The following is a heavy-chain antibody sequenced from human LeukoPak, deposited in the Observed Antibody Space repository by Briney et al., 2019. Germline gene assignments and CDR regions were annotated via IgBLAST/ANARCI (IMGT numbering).Heavy chain of an antibody. Sequence: GGSLRLSCVASEDKFEDYGMHWVRQGPGKGLEWVAGISWTGNNVVYADSVKGRFTISRDDAKNSLYLEMGSLRPEDSALYFCVKDSAARSSSWFYYSDLWGRGTLVAVSS. CDR3: VKDSAARSSSWFYYSDL. V-gene: IGHV3-9*01. CDR2: ISWTGNNV. J-gene: IGHJ2*01. CDR1: EDKFEDYG. D-gene: IGHD6-13*01.